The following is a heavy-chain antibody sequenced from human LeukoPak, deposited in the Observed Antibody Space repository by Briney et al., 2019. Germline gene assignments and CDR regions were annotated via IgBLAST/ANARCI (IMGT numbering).Heavy chain of an antibody. CDR3: ARDMVRGVIGAFDI. CDR1: GGSISSYY. Sequence: SETLSLTCTVSGGSISSYYWSWIRQPPGKGLEWIGYIYYSGSTNYNPSLKSRVTISVDTSKNQFSLKLSSVTAADTAVYYCARDMVRGVIGAFDIRGQGTMVTVSS. J-gene: IGHJ3*02. CDR2: IYYSGST. D-gene: IGHD3-10*01. V-gene: IGHV4-59*01.